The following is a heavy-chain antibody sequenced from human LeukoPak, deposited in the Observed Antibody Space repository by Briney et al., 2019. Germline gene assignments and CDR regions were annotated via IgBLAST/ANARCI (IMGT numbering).Heavy chain of an antibody. Sequence: SETLSLTCTVSGGSISSYYWSWIRQPPGKGLEWIGYIYYSGSTNYNPSLKSRVTISVDTSKNQFSLKLSSVTAADTAVYYCARDRGLGITGTKNWFVPWGQGTLVTVSS. D-gene: IGHD1-20*01. J-gene: IGHJ5*02. CDR2: IYYSGST. CDR1: GGSISSYY. CDR3: ARDRGLGITGTKNWFVP. V-gene: IGHV4-59*01.